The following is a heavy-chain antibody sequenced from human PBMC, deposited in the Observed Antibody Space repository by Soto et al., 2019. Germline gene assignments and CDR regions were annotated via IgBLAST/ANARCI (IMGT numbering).Heavy chain of an antibody. V-gene: IGHV2-5*02. Sequence: QITLKEAGPTLVKPTQTLTLTCTFSGFSLSTYGVGVGWIRQPPGRALANLALIYWDNDKRYSPSLKSRLTIPKDTSKTQVVLTMTNMDPVDTATYYCAYSLCDSTCSWDVGYFDYWVQGTPLTVAS. CDR2: IYWDNDK. CDR3: AYSLCDSTCSWDVGYFDY. CDR1: GFSLSTYGVG. J-gene: IGHJ4*02. D-gene: IGHD3-22*01.